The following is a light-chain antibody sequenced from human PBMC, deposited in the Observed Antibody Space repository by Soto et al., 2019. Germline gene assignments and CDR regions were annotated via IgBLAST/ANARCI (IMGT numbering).Light chain of an antibody. J-gene: IGKJ1*01. V-gene: IGKV3-15*01. CDR1: QSVNSN. CDR2: GAS. Sequence: EIMMTQSPATPSVSPGGRASLSRKASQSVNSNLAWYQQKPCQAPRLLIYGASTRATGIPTRFSGSGSGTEFTLTISSLQSEDFAVYYCQQYNGWPPWTFGQGTKVDIK. CDR3: QQYNGWPPWT.